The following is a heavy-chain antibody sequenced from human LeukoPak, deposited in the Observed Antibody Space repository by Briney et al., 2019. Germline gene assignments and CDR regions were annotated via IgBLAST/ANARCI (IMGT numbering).Heavy chain of an antibody. D-gene: IGHD3-10*01. J-gene: IGHJ4*02. CDR2: IKQDGSDK. CDR1: GFTFSSYA. CDR3: ARLAAMIRGVPDY. Sequence: PGGSLRLSCAASGFTFSSYAMSWVRQAPGKGLEWVATIKQDGSDKYYVDSVKGRFTISRDNAKNSLYLQMNSLRADDTAVYYCARLAAMIRGVPDYWGQGTLVTVSS. V-gene: IGHV3-7*01.